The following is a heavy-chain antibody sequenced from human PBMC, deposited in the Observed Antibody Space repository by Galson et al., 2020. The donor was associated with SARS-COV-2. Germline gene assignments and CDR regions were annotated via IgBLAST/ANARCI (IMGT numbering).Heavy chain of an antibody. V-gene: IGHV1-2*02. CDR1: GYTFTGYY. CDR2: INPNSGGT. J-gene: IGHJ6*02. CDR3: ARIPQYYDSSGQKGGMDV. D-gene: IGHD3-22*01. Sequence: ASVKVSCKASGYTFTGYYMHWVRQAPGQGLEWMGWINPNSGGTNYAQKFQGRVTMTRDTSISTAYMELSRLRSDDTAVYYCARIPQYYDSSGQKGGMDVWGQGTTVTVSS.